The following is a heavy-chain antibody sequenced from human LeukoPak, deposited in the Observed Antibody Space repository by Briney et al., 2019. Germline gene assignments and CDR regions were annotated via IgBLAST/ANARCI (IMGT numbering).Heavy chain of an antibody. D-gene: IGHD5-18*01. V-gene: IGHV4-34*01. CDR3: ARRVTPNYYYYMDV. Sequence: SETLSLTCTVSGGSISSYYWSWIRQPPGKGLEWIGEINHSGSTNYNPSLKSRVTISVDTSKNQFSLKLSSVTAADTAVYYCARRVTPNYYYYMDVWGKGTTVTISS. CDR2: INHSGST. J-gene: IGHJ6*03. CDR1: GGSISSYY.